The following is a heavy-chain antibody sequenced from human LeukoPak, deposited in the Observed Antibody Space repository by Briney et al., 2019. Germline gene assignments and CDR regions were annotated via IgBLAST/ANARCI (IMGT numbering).Heavy chain of an antibody. V-gene: IGHV4-38-2*01. Sequence: PSETLSLTCAVSGYSISSGYYWGWIRQPPGKGLEWIGSIYHSGSTYYNPYLKSRVSISVDTSKNQFSLKLSSVTAADTAVYYCARGYGSGSYGYCDYWRQGTVVSVPS. CDR1: GYSISSGYY. CDR3: ARGYGSGSYGYCDY. D-gene: IGHD3-10*01. J-gene: IGHJ4*02. CDR2: IYHSGST.